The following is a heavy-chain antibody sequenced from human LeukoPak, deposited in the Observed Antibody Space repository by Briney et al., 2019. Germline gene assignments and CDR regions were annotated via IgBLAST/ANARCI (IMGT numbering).Heavy chain of an antibody. CDR3: SKRSGAGGDFGSFEY. J-gene: IGHJ4*02. CDR1: GFTFSSYG. Sequence: GGSLRLSCAASGFTFSSYGMHWVRQAPGKGLEWVAVISYDGSNKYYADSVKGRFTISRDNSKNTLYLQMNTLRAEDTAIYYCSKRSGAGGDFGSFEYWGQGTLVTVSS. V-gene: IGHV3-30*18. CDR2: ISYDGSNK. D-gene: IGHD1-14*01.